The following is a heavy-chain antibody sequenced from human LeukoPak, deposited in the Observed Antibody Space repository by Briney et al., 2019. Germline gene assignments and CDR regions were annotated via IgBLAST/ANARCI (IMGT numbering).Heavy chain of an antibody. V-gene: IGHV4-34*01. J-gene: IGHJ4*02. CDR1: GGSFSGYY. D-gene: IGHD3-16*02. CDR3: ARGYGRYDYVWRSYRYSFDY. CDR2: INHSGST. Sequence: PSEALSLTCAVYGGSFSGYYWSWIRQPPGKGLEWIGEINHSGSTNYNPSLKSRVTISVDTSKNQFSLKLRSVTAADTAVYYCARGYGRYDYVWRSYRYSFDYWGQGTLVTVSS.